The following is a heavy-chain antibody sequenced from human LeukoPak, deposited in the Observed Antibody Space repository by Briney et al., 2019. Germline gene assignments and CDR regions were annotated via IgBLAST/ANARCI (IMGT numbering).Heavy chain of an antibody. Sequence: GGSLGLSCAASGFTFSNYWMSWVRQAPGKGLEWVAHINKDGSEIYYVDSVKGRFTISRDNAKSSLSLQMNSLRVEDTAVYYCARDKVTYWGQGILVTVSS. V-gene: IGHV3-7*01. CDR3: ARDKVTY. CDR2: INKDGSEI. CDR1: GFTFSNYW. J-gene: IGHJ4*02.